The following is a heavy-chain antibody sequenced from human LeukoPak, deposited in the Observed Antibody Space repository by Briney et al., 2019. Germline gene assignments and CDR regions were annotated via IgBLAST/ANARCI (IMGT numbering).Heavy chain of an antibody. J-gene: IGHJ3*02. Sequence: GGSLRLSCAASGFTVSSNYMSWVRQAPGKGPEWVSVIYSGGSTYYADSVKGRFTISRDNSKNTLYLQMNSLRAEDTAVYYCAKSLAVANYDAFDIWGQGTMVTVSS. D-gene: IGHD6-19*01. CDR1: GFTVSSNY. CDR2: IYSGGST. CDR3: AKSLAVANYDAFDI. V-gene: IGHV3-53*01.